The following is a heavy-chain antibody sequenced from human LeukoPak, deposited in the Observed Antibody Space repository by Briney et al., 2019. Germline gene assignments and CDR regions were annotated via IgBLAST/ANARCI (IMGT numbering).Heavy chain of an antibody. CDR2: IKQDGSEK. CDR1: GFTFSSYW. CDR3: AKTRAGNSSGRDPGWPMDY. J-gene: IGHJ4*02. D-gene: IGHD3-22*01. V-gene: IGHV3-7*03. Sequence: GGSLRLSCAASGFTFSSYWMSWVRQAPGKGLEWVANIKQDGSEKYYVDSVKGRFTISRDNAKNSLYLQMNSLRAEDTALYYCAKTRAGNSSGRDPGWPMDYWGQGTLVTVSS.